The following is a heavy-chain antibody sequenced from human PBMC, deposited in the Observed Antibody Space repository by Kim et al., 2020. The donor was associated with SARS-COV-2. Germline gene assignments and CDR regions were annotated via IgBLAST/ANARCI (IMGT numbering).Heavy chain of an antibody. Sequence: SETLSLTCTVSGGSISSSSYYWGWIRQPPGKGLEWIGSIYYSGSTYYNPSLKSRVTISVDTSKNQFSLKLSSVTAADMAVYYCARDPRLGPVGAIDYWGQGTLVTVSS. J-gene: IGHJ4*02. CDR2: IYYSGST. D-gene: IGHD1-26*01. CDR1: GGSISSSSYY. V-gene: IGHV4-39*07. CDR3: ARDPRLGPVGAIDY.